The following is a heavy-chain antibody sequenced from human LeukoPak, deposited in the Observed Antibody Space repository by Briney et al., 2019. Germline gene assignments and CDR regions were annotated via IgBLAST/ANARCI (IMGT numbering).Heavy chain of an antibody. CDR1: GFTFSSYA. D-gene: IGHD6-19*01. Sequence: GGTLRLSCAASGFTFSSYAMSWVRQAPGKGLGWVSASSGSGGSTYYADSVKGRFTISRDNSKNALYLQMNSLRAEDTAVYYCAKDHLIIAVAGTVDYWGQGTLVTVSS. J-gene: IGHJ4*02. CDR2: SSGSGGST. V-gene: IGHV3-23*01. CDR3: AKDHLIIAVAGTVDY.